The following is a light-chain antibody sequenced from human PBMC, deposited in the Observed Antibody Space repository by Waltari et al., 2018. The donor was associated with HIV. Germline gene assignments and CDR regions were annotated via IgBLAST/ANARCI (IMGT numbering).Light chain of an antibody. CDR3: QSYDSSLTGSV. J-gene: IGLJ2*01. Sequence: QSVLTQPPSVSGAPGQRVPISCTGSSSNIGAGSAVHWYQQVPGTAPKLLIYGNNNRPSGVPDRFSASKSGASPSLAITGLQAEDEADYYCQSYDSSLTGSVFGGGTKLTVL. CDR2: GNN. V-gene: IGLV1-40*01. CDR1: SSNIGAGSA.